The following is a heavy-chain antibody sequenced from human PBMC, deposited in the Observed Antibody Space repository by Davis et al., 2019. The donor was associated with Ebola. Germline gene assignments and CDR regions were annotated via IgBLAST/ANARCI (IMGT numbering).Heavy chain of an antibody. Sequence: ASVKVSCKASGYTFISYYMHWVRQAPGQGLEWMGWINAYNGNTNYAQKLQGRVTMTTGTSTSTAYMELRSLRSDDTAVYYCARDYAVGSLDYWGQGTLVTVSS. D-gene: IGHD3-16*01. J-gene: IGHJ4*02. V-gene: IGHV1-18*01. CDR2: INAYNGNT. CDR1: GYTFISYY. CDR3: ARDYAVGSLDY.